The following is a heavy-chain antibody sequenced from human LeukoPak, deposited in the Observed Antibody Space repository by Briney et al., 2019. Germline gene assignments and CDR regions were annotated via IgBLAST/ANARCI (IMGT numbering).Heavy chain of an antibody. D-gene: IGHD5-24*01. CDR3: ARERDGRFFDY. Sequence: GGSLRLSCEVSGLIFRNYWMSWVRQAPGKGLEWVANINQEGSEEYFEDSVKGRFTISRDNAKNSLHLQMNTLRAEDTAVYYCARERDGRFFDYWGQGTLVTVSS. CDR2: INQEGSEE. CDR1: GLIFRNYW. J-gene: IGHJ4*02. V-gene: IGHV3-7*01.